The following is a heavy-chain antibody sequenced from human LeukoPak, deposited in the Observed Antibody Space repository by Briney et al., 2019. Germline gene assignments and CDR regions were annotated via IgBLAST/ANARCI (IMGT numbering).Heavy chain of an antibody. D-gene: IGHD3-10*01. CDR2: IYTSGST. CDR1: GGSISSYY. Sequence: SETLSLTCAVSGGSISSYYWSWIRQPAGKGLEWIGRIYTSGSTNYNPSLKSRVTMSVDTSKNQFSLKLSSVTAADTAVYYCARVRLGVGLDAFDIWGQGTMVTVSS. CDR3: ARVRLGVGLDAFDI. V-gene: IGHV4-4*07. J-gene: IGHJ3*02.